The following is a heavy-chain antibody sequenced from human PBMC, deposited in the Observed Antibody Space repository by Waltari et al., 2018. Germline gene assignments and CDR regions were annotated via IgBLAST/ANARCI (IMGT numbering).Heavy chain of an antibody. CDR3: ARQAQLWFTESDY. J-gene: IGHJ4*02. V-gene: IGHV4-61*02. CDR1: GGSISSGSYY. D-gene: IGHD5-18*01. CDR2: SYTSGST. Sequence: QVQLQESGPGLVKPSQTLSLTCTVSGGSISSGSYYWRWDRQPAGKGLEWIGRSYTSGSTNCNPCLKSRVTISVDTSKNQCSLKLSAVTAADTAVYYCARQAQLWFTESDYWGQGTLVTVSS.